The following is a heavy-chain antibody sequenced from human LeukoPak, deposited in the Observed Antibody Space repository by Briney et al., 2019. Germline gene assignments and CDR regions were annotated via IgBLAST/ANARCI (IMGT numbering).Heavy chain of an antibody. J-gene: IGHJ1*01. CDR3: AKVSRGGPSKFFQH. CDR2: LSNTGGTT. V-gene: IGHV3-23*01. Sequence: GGSLRLSCAASGFTFRSYAMNWVRQAPGKGLEWVSGLSNTGGTTYYADSVKGRFTISRDNSKNTLYLQMNSLRAEDTAVYYCAKVSRGGPSKFFQHWGQGTLVTVSS. CDR1: GFTFRSYA. D-gene: IGHD3-10*01.